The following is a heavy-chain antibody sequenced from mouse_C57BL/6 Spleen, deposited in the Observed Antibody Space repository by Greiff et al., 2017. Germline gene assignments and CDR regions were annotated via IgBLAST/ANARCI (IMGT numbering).Heavy chain of an antibody. CDR2: ISSGGSYT. J-gene: IGHJ3*01. CDR1: GFTFSSYG. CDR3: ARHGASYYVYDGAWLAY. Sequence: EVQLVESGGDLVKPGGSLKLSCAASGFTFSSYGMSWVRQTPDKRLEWVATISSGGSYTYYPDSVKGRFTISRDNAKNTLYLKMSSLKSEDTAMYYCARHGASYYVYDGAWLAYWGQGTLGTGSA. D-gene: IGHD2-2*01. V-gene: IGHV5-6*01.